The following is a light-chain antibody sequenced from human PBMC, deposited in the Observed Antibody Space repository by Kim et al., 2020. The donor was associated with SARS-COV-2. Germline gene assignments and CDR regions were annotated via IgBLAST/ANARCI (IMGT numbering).Light chain of an antibody. CDR1: RYVDIN. J-gene: IGKJ4*01. CDR2: NAA. V-gene: IGKV3-11*01. Sequence: PGESATRSCRASRYVDINLDWYQQTPGQPPRLLICNAAIRAAGIPDRFSGSGSGTDFTLTIGSLAPEDFAVYYCQQRGTWPPALTFGEGTKVDIK. CDR3: QQRGTWPPALT.